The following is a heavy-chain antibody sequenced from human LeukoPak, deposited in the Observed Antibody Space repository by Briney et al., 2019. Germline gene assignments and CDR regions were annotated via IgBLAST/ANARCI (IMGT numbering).Heavy chain of an antibody. Sequence: SGGSLRLSCVASGFTFSSYSMNWVRQAPGKGLEWVSSISSSSSYIYYADSVKGRFTISRDNAKNSLYLQMNSLRAEDTAVYYCARVYGGSPSGYFDYWGQGTLVTVSS. CDR3: ARVYGGSPSGYFDY. D-gene: IGHD1-26*01. V-gene: IGHV3-21*01. J-gene: IGHJ4*02. CDR2: ISSSSSYI. CDR1: GFTFSSYS.